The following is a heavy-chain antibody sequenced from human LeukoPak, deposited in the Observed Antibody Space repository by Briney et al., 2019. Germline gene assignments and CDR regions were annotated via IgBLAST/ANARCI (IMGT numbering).Heavy chain of an antibody. V-gene: IGHV3-30*18. CDR1: GFTFSSYA. CDR3: AKDSRGFWSGVCDY. D-gene: IGHD3-3*01. Sequence: GGSLGISWVVAGFTFSSYAMHWVRQAPGKGLGWVAVVSFDGSKKDYADSVKGRSSISRGNSKNTLYLQMNSLRAEDTAVYYCAKDSRGFWSGVCDYWGQGTLVTVSS. CDR2: VSFDGSKK. J-gene: IGHJ4*02.